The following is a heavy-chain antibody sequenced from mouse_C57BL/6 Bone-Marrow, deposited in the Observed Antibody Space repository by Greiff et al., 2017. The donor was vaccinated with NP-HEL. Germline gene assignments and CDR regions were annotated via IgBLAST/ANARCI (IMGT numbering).Heavy chain of an antibody. CDR2: IYPGSGNT. CDR3: AKDYSNYVWYFDV. V-gene: IGHV1-76*01. CDR1: GYTFTDYY. D-gene: IGHD2-5*01. Sequence: QVQLKESGAELVRPGASVKLSCKASGYTFTDYYINWVKQRPGQGLEWIARIYPGSGNTYYNEKFKGKATLTAEKSSSTAYMQLSSLTSEDSAVYFCAKDYSNYVWYFDVWGTGTTVTDSS. J-gene: IGHJ1*03.